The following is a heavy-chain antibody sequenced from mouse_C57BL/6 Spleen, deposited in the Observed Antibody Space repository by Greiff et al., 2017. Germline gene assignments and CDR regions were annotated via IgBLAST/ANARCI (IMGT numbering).Heavy chain of an antibody. CDR2: ISSGSSTI. V-gene: IGHV5-17*01. Sequence: EVKLMESGGGLVKPGGSLKLSCAASGFTFSDYGMHWVRQAPEKGLEWVAYISSGSSTIYYADTVKGRFTISRYNAKNTLFLQMTSLRSEDTAMYYCARGSRDYWGQGTTLTVSS. CDR1: GFTFSDYG. J-gene: IGHJ2*01. D-gene: IGHD1-1*01. CDR3: ARGSRDY.